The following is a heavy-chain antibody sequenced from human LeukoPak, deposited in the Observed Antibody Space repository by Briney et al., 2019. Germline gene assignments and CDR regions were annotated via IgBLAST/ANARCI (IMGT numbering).Heavy chain of an antibody. CDR2: IYYSGST. Sequence: SETLSLTCTVSGGSISSYYWSWIRQPPGKGLEWIGYIYYSGSTNCNPSLKSRVTISVDTSKNQFSLKLSSVTAADTAVYYCARDQGTMVRGVIYYYYGMDVWGQGTTVTVSS. CDR1: GGSISSYY. V-gene: IGHV4-59*01. J-gene: IGHJ6*02. CDR3: ARDQGTMVRGVIYYYYGMDV. D-gene: IGHD3-10*01.